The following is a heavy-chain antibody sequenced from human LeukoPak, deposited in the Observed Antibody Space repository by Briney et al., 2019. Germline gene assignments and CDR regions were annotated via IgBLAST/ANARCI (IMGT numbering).Heavy chain of an antibody. Sequence: SETLSLTCTVSGGSISSYYWSWIRQPAGKGLEWIGRIYTSGSTNYNPSLKSRVTMSVDTSKNQFSLKLSSVTAADTAVYYCARDWDYDSSGYYYGGFDYWGQGTLVTVSS. CDR2: IYTSGST. CDR1: GGSISSYY. CDR3: ARDWDYDSSGYYYGGFDY. V-gene: IGHV4-4*07. J-gene: IGHJ4*02. D-gene: IGHD3-22*01.